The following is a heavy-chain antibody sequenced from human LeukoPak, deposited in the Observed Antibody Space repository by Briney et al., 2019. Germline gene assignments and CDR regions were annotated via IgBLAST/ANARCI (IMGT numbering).Heavy chain of an antibody. D-gene: IGHD4/OR15-4a*01. CDR3: ARSHYGGSYGMFDF. J-gene: IGHJ4*02. CDR2: ISSSGSTI. Sequence: PGGSLRLSCAASGFTFSSYEMNWVRQAPGKGLEWVSYISSSGSTIYYADSVKGRFSISRDNSNHTVHLQMDSLRAEDTASYYCARSHYGGSYGMFDFWGQGTLVIVSS. CDR1: GFTFSSYE. V-gene: IGHV3-48*03.